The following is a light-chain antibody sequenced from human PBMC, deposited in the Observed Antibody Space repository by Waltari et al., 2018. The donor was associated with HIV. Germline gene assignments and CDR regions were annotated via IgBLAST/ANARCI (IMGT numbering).Light chain of an antibody. CDR2: KDN. V-gene: IGLV3-27*01. J-gene: IGLJ3*02. CDR1: VLARKY. CDR3: YSAADSDEV. Sequence: SFELTQPSSVSVSPGQTARITCSGDVLARKYARWFQKKPGQAPLILIYKDNGRPSGYPERFSGSSSGTTVTLTISGAQVEDEADYYCYSAADSDEVFGGGTKLTVL.